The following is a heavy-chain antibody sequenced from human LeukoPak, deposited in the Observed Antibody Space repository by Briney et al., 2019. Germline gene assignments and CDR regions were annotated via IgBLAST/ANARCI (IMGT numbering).Heavy chain of an antibody. CDR1: GYSFTDFY. CDR3: ARDIGNTCDIATCSPINKFDP. J-gene: IGHJ5*02. V-gene: IGHV1-2*02. Sequence: ASVKVSCKASGYSFTDFYIHWVRQAPGQGLEWMGWTSPHSGRTKYAQKFQDRITMTTDTSITTAYMELSSLRPDDTAVYYCARDIGNTCDIATCSPINKFDPWGQGTRVTVSS. CDR2: TSPHSGRT. D-gene: IGHD2-15*01.